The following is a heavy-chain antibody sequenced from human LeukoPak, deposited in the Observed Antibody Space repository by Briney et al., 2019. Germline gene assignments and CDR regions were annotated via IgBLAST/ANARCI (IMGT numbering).Heavy chain of an antibody. CDR2: IVGNGGST. CDR3: TRVRHGGDCFDY. Sequence: TGGSLRLSCAASGFTFSSYAMHWVRQAPGKGLEDVSAIVGNGGSTYYVDSVKGRFPISRDNSKNTLYLRMDGLRAEDMALYYCTRVRHGGDCFDYWGQGTLVTVSS. V-gene: IGHV3-64*02. D-gene: IGHD2-21*01. J-gene: IGHJ4*02. CDR1: GFTFSSYA.